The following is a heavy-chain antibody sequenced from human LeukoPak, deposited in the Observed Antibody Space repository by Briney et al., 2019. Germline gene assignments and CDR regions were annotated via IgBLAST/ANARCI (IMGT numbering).Heavy chain of an antibody. CDR3: ARDHYCSSTSCYTKSYNWFDP. CDR2: IIPIFGTA. V-gene: IGHV1-69*13. Sequence: SVKVSCKASGGTFSSYAISWVRQAPGQGLEWMGGIIPIFGTANYAQKFQGRVTITADESTSTAYMGLSSLRSEDTAVYYCARDHYCSSTSCYTKSYNWFDPWGQGTLVTVSS. CDR1: GGTFSSYA. D-gene: IGHD2-2*01. J-gene: IGHJ5*02.